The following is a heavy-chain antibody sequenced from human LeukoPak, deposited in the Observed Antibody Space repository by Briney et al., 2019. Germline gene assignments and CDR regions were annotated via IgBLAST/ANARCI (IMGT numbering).Heavy chain of an antibody. J-gene: IGHJ4*02. CDR2: ISSGGDNT. CDR1: GFTFTNFA. Sequence: GGSQRLSCVASGFTFTNFAIHWVRQAPEKGLEYVSAISSGGDNTYYANSVKGRFTISRDNSKNTLYLHMNSLRDEDTAVYYCAKDRLVRGGNLFLDYWGQGTLVTVSS. CDR3: AKDRLVRGGNLFLDY. D-gene: IGHD3-10*01. V-gene: IGHV3-64*01.